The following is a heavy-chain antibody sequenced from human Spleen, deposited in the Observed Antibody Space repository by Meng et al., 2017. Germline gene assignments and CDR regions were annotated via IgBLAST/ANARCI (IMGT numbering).Heavy chain of an antibody. V-gene: IGHV4-34*01. CDR2: INHSGST. CDR3: ARDRPVAGTGYYYYYYGMDV. J-gene: IGHJ6*02. Sequence: SETLSLTCVVSGGSFSDYYWSWIRQPPGKGLEWIGEINHSGSTNYNPSLESRATISVDTSQNNLSLKLSSVTAADSAVYYCARDRPVAGTGYYYYYYGMDVWGQGTTVTVSS. CDR1: GGSFSDYY. D-gene: IGHD6-19*01.